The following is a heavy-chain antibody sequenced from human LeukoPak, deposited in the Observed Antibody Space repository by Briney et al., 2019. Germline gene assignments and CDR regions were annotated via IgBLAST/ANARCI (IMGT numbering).Heavy chain of an antibody. CDR3: AKVLTMIVVVTPFDY. CDR2: LGISGDYA. V-gene: IGHV3-23*01. CDR1: GFIFSSYG. J-gene: IGHJ4*02. D-gene: IGHD3-22*01. Sequence: QTGGSLRLSCAASGFIFSSYGMHWVRQAPGKGLQWVSSLGISGDYAWYAGSVKGRFTISRDSSKNTLYLQMNRLGAEDTAVYYCAKVLTMIVVVTPFDYWGQGTLVTVSS.